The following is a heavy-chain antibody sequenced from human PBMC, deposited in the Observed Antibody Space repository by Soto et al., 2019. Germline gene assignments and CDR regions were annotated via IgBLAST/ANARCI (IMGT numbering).Heavy chain of an antibody. Sequence: HPGGSLRLSCAASGFTFSSYAMSWVRQAPGKGLEWVSAISGSGGSTYYADSVKGRFTISRDNSKNTLYLQMNSLRAEDTAVYYCAATYYYDSSGYYPFDIWGQGTMVTVSS. D-gene: IGHD3-22*01. CDR3: AATYYYDSSGYYPFDI. V-gene: IGHV3-23*01. CDR2: ISGSGGST. J-gene: IGHJ3*02. CDR1: GFTFSSYA.